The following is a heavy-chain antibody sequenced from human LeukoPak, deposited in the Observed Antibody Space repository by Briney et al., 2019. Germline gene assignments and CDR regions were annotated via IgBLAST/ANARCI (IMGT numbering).Heavy chain of an antibody. D-gene: IGHD2-2*01. V-gene: IGHV4-34*01. Sequence: SETLSLTCAVYGGSFSGYYWSWIRQPPGKGLEWIGEINHSGSTNYNPSLKSRVTISVDTSKNQFSLKLSSVTAADTAVYYCARGQPPSCGMDVWGQGTTVTVSS. CDR3: ARGQPPSCGMDV. J-gene: IGHJ6*02. CDR2: INHSGST. CDR1: GGSFSGYY.